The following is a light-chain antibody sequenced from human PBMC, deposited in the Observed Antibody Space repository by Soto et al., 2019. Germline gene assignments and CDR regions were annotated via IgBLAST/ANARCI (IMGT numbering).Light chain of an antibody. V-gene: IGKV1-5*01. CDR3: QQYNGYPWT. CDR2: DAS. Sequence: DILMTQSPSTLSASVGDRVTITCRASQSISSWLAWYQQKPGKAPKLLIYDASSLESGVPSRFSGSGSGTEFTLTISSLQPDDFATYYCQQYNGYPWTFGQGTKVEIK. CDR1: QSISSW. J-gene: IGKJ1*01.